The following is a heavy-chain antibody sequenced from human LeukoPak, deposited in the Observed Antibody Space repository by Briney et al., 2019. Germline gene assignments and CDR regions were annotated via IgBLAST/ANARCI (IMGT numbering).Heavy chain of an antibody. CDR2: IWSDASNR. CDR3: AKDPRVGSRVATPCH. V-gene: IGHV3-33*06. Sequence: PGRSLRLSCAASGFIFSHYGMHWVRQAPGKGLEWVAVIWSDASNRFYVGSVKGRFTISRDNSQNTLFLQMNSLRAEDTAVYYCAKDPRVGSRVATPCHWGQGTLVTVSS. CDR1: GFIFSHYG. J-gene: IGHJ4*02. D-gene: IGHD5-24*01.